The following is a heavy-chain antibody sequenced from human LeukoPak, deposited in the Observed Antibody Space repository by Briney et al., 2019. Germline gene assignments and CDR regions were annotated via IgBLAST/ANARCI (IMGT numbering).Heavy chain of an antibody. D-gene: IGHD3-16*01. Sequence: SETLSLTCTVSGGSISSYYWSWIRQPPGKGLEWIGDIYYSGYTNYNPSLKSRVTISVDTSKNQFSLKLRSVTAADTAVYYCARETSQKGAHYMDVWGKGTTVTISS. CDR2: IYYSGYT. J-gene: IGHJ6*03. CDR1: GGSISSYY. V-gene: IGHV4-59*01. CDR3: ARETSQKGAHYMDV.